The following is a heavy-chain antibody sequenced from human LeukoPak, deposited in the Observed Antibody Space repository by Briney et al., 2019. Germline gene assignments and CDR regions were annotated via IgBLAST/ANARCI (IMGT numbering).Heavy chain of an antibody. CDR3: ARVPRSGGGTYFDY. Sequence: GGPLRLSCAASGFIVSSNYMSWVRQAPGKGLEWVSVIYSGGNTYYADSVKGRFTISRDNSKNTLYFQMNSLRAEDTAVYYCARVPRSGGGTYFDYWGQGTLVTVSS. V-gene: IGHV3-53*01. CDR1: GFIVSSNY. J-gene: IGHJ4*02. CDR2: IYSGGNT. D-gene: IGHD2-15*01.